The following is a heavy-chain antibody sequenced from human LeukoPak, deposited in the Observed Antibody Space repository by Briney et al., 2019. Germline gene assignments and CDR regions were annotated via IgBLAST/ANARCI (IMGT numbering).Heavy chain of an antibody. V-gene: IGHV3-49*03. Sequence: GSLRLSFTSSTFTFGDYAINWIRQAPGKGLEWVGFIRRKVYGGTPEYAASVKDRFTISRDDSKSIAYLQMNSLKTEDTAVYYCTRGASPDILTGDYWGQGTLVTVSS. CDR2: IRRKVYGGTP. CDR3: TRGASPDILTGDY. CDR1: TFTFGDYA. D-gene: IGHD3-9*01. J-gene: IGHJ4*02.